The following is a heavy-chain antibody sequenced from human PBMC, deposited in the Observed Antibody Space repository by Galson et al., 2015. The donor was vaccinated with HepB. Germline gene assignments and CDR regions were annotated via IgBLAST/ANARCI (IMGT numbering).Heavy chain of an antibody. CDR3: ATEAVGTAPDPIYCDP. J-gene: IGHJ5*02. CDR2: INPSDAAT. V-gene: IGHV1-46*01. Sequence: SVKVSCKASQYTFANYYIHWVRQAPGQGLEWMGIINPSDAATRYTQKFQGRVRMTRDTSTSTVYMDLRSLRSEYTAVYYCATEAVGTAPDPIYCDPCGQGTLVTVSS. D-gene: IGHD4-23*01. CDR1: QYTFANYY.